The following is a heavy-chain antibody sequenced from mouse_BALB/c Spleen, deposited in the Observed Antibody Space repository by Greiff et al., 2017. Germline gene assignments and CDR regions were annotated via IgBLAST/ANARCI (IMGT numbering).Heavy chain of an antibody. CDR2: IYPGNGDT. D-gene: IGHD2-1*01. CDR1: GYTFTSYN. V-gene: IGHV1-12*01. Sequence: LQQPGAELVKPGASVKMSCKASGYTFTSYNMHWVKQTPGQGLEWIGAIYPGNGDTSYNQKFKGKATLTADKSSSTAYMQLSSLTSEDSAVYYCAREGNYLYYYAMDYWGQGTSVTVSS. J-gene: IGHJ4*01. CDR3: AREGNYLYYYAMDY.